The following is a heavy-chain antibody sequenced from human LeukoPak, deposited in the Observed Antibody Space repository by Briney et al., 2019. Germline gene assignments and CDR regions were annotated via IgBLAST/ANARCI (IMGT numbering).Heavy chain of an antibody. CDR2: IWYDGSNK. D-gene: IGHD3-22*01. CDR3: ARTSSSAWNREVDY. CDR1: GFTFSTHG. V-gene: IGHV3-33*01. J-gene: IGHJ4*02. Sequence: GGSLRLSCAASGFTFSTHGMHWVRQAPGKGLEWVAVIWYDGSNKYYADSVKGRFTISRDNSKNTLYLQMNSLRAEDTAVYYCARTSSSAWNREVDYWGQGTLVTVSS.